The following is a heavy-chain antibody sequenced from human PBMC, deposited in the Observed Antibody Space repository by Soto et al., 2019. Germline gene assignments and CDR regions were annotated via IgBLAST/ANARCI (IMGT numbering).Heavy chain of an antibody. CDR3: ARVRRYSSSSNYYYGMDV. CDR1: GGSISSGDYY. D-gene: IGHD6-6*01. V-gene: IGHV4-30-4*01. J-gene: IGHJ6*02. Sequence: PSETLSLTCTVSGGSISSGDYYWSWIRQPPGKGLEWIGYIYYSGSTYYNPSLKSRVTISVDTSKNQFSLKLSSVTAADTAVYYCARVRRYSSSSNYYYGMDVWGQGTTVTVS. CDR2: IYYSGST.